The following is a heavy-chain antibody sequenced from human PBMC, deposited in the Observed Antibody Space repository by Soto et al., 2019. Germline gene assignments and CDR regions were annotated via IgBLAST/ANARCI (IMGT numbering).Heavy chain of an antibody. J-gene: IGHJ4*02. D-gene: IGHD1-26*01. V-gene: IGHV3-33*01. Sequence: QVQLVESGGGVVRPGRSLRLSCVASGFTFSTYGMHWVRQAPGKGLEWVAVIWFDGSNKYYADSVKGRFTISRDNSKETLYLQMNSLRAEDKAAYYCARAVGPFDYWGQGTLVTVSS. CDR3: ARAVGPFDY. CDR2: IWFDGSNK. CDR1: GFTFSTYG.